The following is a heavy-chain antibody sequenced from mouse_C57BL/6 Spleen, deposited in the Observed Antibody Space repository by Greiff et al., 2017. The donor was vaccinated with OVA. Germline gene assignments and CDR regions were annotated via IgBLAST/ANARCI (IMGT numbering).Heavy chain of an antibody. J-gene: IGHJ4*01. CDR2: IDPNSGGT. D-gene: IGHD2-3*01. V-gene: IGHV1-72*01. CDR3: ARGGTLYDGYDYAMDY. Sequence: QVQLQQPGAELVKPGASVKLSCKASGYTFTSYWMHWVKQRPGRGLEWIGRIDPNSGGTKYNEKFKSKATLTVDKPSSTAYMQLSSLTSEDAAVYYCARGGTLYDGYDYAMDYWGQGTSVTVSS. CDR1: GYTFTSYW.